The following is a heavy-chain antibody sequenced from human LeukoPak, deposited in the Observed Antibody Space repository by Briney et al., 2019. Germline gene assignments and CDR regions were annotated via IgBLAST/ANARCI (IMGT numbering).Heavy chain of an antibody. V-gene: IGHV3-74*01. J-gene: IGHJ6*01. CDR1: GFTFTTYW. CDR3: ARDSYYYYGMDV. Sequence: GGSLRLSCAASGFTFTTYWMHWVRQAPGKGLVWVSHINSDGSITGYADSVKGRFTISRDNAKNTLYLQMNSLRAEDTAVYYCARDSYYYYGMDVWGQGTTVTVSS. CDR2: INSDGSIT.